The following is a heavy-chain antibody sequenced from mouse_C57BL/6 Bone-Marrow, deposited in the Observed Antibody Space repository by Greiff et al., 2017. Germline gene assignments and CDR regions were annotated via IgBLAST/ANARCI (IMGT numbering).Heavy chain of an antibody. CDR3: ARGVITTAMDY. Sequence: QVQLQQSGAELVRPGTSVKVSCKASGYAFTNYLIEWVKQRPGQGLEWIGVINPGSGGTNYNEKFKGKATLTADKSSSTAYMQLSSLTSEDSAVYFCARGVITTAMDYWGQGTSGTVSS. D-gene: IGHD1-1*01. CDR1: GYAFTNYL. CDR2: INPGSGGT. V-gene: IGHV1-54*01. J-gene: IGHJ4*01.